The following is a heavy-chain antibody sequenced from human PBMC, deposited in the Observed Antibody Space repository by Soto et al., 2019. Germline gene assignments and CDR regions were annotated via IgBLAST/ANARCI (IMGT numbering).Heavy chain of an antibody. CDR2: IYYRGTT. V-gene: IGHV4-4*02. CDR1: GGSTSSGNW. CDR3: ARKNGGGGDFDY. D-gene: IGHD2-8*01. Sequence: QVQLQESGPGLVKPSGALSLNCAVSGGSTSSGNWWRWVRQTPGRGLEWIGEIYYRGTTNYNPSLKSRVTISKYKSSNHFSLKLTSVTAADTAVYYCARKNGGGGDFDYWGQGTLVTVSS. J-gene: IGHJ4*02.